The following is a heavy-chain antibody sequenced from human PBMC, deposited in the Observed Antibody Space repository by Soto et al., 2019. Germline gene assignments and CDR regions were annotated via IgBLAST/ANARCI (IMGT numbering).Heavy chain of an antibody. CDR1: GFTVSSNY. V-gene: IGHV3-66*01. J-gene: IGHJ3*02. D-gene: IGHD4-17*01. CDR2: IYSGGST. Sequence: EVQLVESGGGLVQPGGSLRLSWAASGFTVSSNYMGWVRQAPGKGLEWVSVIYSGGSTYYADSVKGRFTISRDNSKNTLYLQMNSLRAEDTAVYYCARDAMTTVTTFAFDIWGQGTMVTVSS. CDR3: ARDAMTTVTTFAFDI.